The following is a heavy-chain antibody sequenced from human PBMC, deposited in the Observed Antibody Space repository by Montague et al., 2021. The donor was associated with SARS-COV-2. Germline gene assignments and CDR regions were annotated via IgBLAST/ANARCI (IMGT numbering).Heavy chain of an antibody. V-gene: IGHV4-34*01. CDR3: ACGEITTRGLIYYYGMDV. CDR1: GGSFSGYY. D-gene: IGHD4-11*01. CDR2: INHSGST. Sequence: SETLSLTCAVYGGSFSGYYWSWIRQPPGKGLEWIGEINHSGSTNYNPSLKSRVTISVDTSKNQFSLKLSSVTAADTAVYYCACGEITTRGLIYYYGMDVWGQGTTVTASS. J-gene: IGHJ6*02.